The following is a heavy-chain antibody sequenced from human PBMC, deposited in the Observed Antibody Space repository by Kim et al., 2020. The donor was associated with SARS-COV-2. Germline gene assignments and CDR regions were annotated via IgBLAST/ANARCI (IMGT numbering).Heavy chain of an antibody. Sequence: GGSLRLSCAASGFTFSSFEMDWVRQAPGKGLEWVSYISSRGTIIYHADSVKGRFTISRDNAKKSLYLQMNSLRAEDTAVYYCATGYCSSGTCHDALYYWG. CDR1: GFTFSSFE. J-gene: IGHJ4*01. V-gene: IGHV3-48*03. D-gene: IGHD2-15*01. CDR2: ISSRGTII. CDR3: ATGYCSSGTCHDALYY.